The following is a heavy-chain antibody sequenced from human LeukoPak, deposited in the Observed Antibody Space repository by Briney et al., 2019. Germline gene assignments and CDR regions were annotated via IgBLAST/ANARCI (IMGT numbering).Heavy chain of an antibody. V-gene: IGHV4-59*01. J-gene: IGHJ4*02. CDR2: IYYSGST. D-gene: IGHD3-22*01. CDR3: ARDTSGYRRGSFDY. CDR1: GGSISSYY. Sequence: SETLSLTCTVSGGSISSYYWSWIRQPPGKGLEWIGYIYYSGSTSYNPSLKSRVTISVDTSNNQFSLKLSSVTAADTAVYYCARDTSGYRRGSFDYWGQGTLVTVSS.